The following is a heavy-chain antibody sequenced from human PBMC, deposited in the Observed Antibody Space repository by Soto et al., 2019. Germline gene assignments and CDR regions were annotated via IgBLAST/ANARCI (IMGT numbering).Heavy chain of an antibody. D-gene: IGHD3-22*01. CDR2: IYYSGST. CDR3: ARDPPHYYDSSGYHRGYFDY. J-gene: IGHJ4*02. CDR1: GGSISSGGYY. V-gene: IGHV4-31*03. Sequence: SETLSLTCTVSGGSISSGGYYWSWIRQHPGKGLEWIGYIYYSGSTYYNPSLKSRVTISVDTSKNQFSLKLSSVTAADTAVYYCARDPPHYYDSSGYHRGYFDYWGQGTRVTVSS.